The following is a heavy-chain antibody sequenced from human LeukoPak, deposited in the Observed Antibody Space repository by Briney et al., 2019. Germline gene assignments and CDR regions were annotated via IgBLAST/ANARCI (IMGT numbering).Heavy chain of an antibody. CDR2: IYHSGST. CDR1: GYSISSGYY. D-gene: IGHD2-2*01. V-gene: IGHV4-38-2*02. CDR3: ARSYHSPFDP. Sequence: SETLSLTCTVSGYSISSGYYWGWIRPPPGKGLEWIGSIYHSGSTYYNPSLKSRVTISVDTSKNQFSLKLSSVTAADTAVYYCARSYHSPFDPWGQGTLVTVSS. J-gene: IGHJ5*02.